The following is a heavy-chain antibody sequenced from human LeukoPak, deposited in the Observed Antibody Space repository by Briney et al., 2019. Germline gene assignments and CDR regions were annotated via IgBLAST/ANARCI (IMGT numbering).Heavy chain of an antibody. CDR3: ARDISSGWLTFGY. CDR2: IYSGGST. V-gene: IGHV3-66*01. Sequence: GGSLRLSCAASGFTVSSNYMSWVRQAPGKGLEWVSVIYSGGSTYYADSVKGRFTISRDNSKNTLYLQMNSLRAEDTAVYYCARDISSGWLTFGYWGQGTLVTVSS. D-gene: IGHD6-19*01. CDR1: GFTVSSNY. J-gene: IGHJ4*02.